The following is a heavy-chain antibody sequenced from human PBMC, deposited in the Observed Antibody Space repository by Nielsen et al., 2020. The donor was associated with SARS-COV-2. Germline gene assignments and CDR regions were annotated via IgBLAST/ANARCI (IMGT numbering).Heavy chain of an antibody. CDR2: IYYSGST. Sequence: SETLSLTCTVSGGSISSSSYYWGWIRQPPGKGLEWIGSIYYSGSTYYNPSLKSRVTISVDTSKNQFSLKLSSVTAADTAVYYCARGGSRVILVNWGQGTLVTVSS. D-gene: IGHD2-21*01. CDR1: GGSISSSSYY. V-gene: IGHV4-39*07. J-gene: IGHJ4*02. CDR3: ARGGSRVILVN.